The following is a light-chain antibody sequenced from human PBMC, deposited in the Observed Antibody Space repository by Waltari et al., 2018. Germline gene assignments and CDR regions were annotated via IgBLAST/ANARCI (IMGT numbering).Light chain of an antibody. CDR3: QQYNSYPYT. V-gene: IGKV1-16*02. Sequence: DIQMTQSPSSLSASVGDRVTITCRASQAFSNYVAWFQHKPGKSPKCLIYDASSLHSGVPSKFSGSGYGTDFTLTISSLQPEDFATYLCQQYNSYPYTFGQGTKLEIK. CDR1: QAFSNY. CDR2: DAS. J-gene: IGKJ2*01.